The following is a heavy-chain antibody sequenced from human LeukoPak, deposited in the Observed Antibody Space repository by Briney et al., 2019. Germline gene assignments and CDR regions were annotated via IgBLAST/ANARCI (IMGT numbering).Heavy chain of an antibody. D-gene: IGHD2-2*01. V-gene: IGHV1-46*01. Sequence: ASVKVSCKASGYTFTNYFMHWVRQAPGQGLEWMGIINPSDGSTNYAQTFQGRVTMTRDTSTSTVYMKLSSLRSEDTAVYYCARPAAYHLPKEMFLYYWGQGTLVTVSS. J-gene: IGHJ4*02. CDR1: GYTFTNYF. CDR3: ARPAAYHLPKEMFLYY. CDR2: INPSDGST.